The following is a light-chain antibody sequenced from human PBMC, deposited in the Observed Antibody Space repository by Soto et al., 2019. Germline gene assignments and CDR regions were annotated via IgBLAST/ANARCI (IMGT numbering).Light chain of an antibody. V-gene: IGKV3-20*01. CDR1: QSINNRY. J-gene: IGKJ3*01. CDR3: QQFGSSPGFT. CDR2: GAS. Sequence: ESVLTQSPGTLSLSPGERATLSCRASQSINNRYLAWYQQKPGQAPRLLIYGASSRATGIPDRFIGSGSGTDFTLTISRLEPEDFAVYYCQQFGSSPGFTFGPGTKVDI.